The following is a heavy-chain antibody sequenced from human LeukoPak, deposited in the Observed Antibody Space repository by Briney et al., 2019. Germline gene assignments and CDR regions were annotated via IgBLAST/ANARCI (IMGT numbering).Heavy chain of an antibody. Sequence: PSESLSLTCAVYGGSFSGYYWSWIRQPPGKGLEWIGEINHSGSTNYNPSLKSRVTISVDTSKNQFSLKLSSVTAADTAVYYCARGRATARPNYYYYMDVWGKGTTVTVSS. D-gene: IGHD6-6*01. CDR1: GGSFSGYY. CDR3: ARGRATARPNYYYYMDV. J-gene: IGHJ6*03. V-gene: IGHV4-34*01. CDR2: INHSGST.